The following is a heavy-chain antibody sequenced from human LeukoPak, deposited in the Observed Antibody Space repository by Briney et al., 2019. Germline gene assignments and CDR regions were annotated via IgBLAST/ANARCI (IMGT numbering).Heavy chain of an antibody. V-gene: IGHV1-8*03. CDR2: MNPNSGNT. D-gene: IGHD6-19*01. J-gene: IGHJ4*02. CDR1: GYTFTSYD. Sequence: ASVKVSCKASGYTFTSYDINWVRQATGQGLEWMGWMNPNSGNTGYAQKFQGRVTITRNTSISTAYMELSSLRSEDTAVYYCARDSSIQDGVRGQFDYWGQGTLVTVSS. CDR3: ARDSSIQDGVRGQFDY.